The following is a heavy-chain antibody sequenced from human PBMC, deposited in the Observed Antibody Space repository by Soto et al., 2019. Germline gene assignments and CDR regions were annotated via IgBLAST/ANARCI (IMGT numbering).Heavy chain of an antibody. J-gene: IGHJ4*02. CDR3: ARDTYDTTGYPLDH. CDR2: ISTFHGNT. Sequence: ASVKVSCKASGYTFTSYGISWVRQAPGQGLEWMGWISTFHGNTNYAQKFQGSVTMTTDTSTSTAYMELRSLTSDDTAIYYCARDTYDTTGYPLDHWGQGTLVTVPQ. CDR1: GYTFTSYG. D-gene: IGHD3-22*01. V-gene: IGHV1-18*04.